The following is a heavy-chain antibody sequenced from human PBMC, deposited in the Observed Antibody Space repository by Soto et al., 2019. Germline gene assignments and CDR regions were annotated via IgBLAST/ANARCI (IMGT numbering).Heavy chain of an antibody. CDR2: IYYSGST. CDR3: ARGLTRDYYDSSGYLDY. D-gene: IGHD3-22*01. Sequence: QLQLQESGPGLVKPSETLSLTCTVSGGSISSSSYYWGCIRQPPGKGLEWIGSIYYSGSTYYNPSLKSRVTISVDTSKNQFSLKLSSVTAADTAVYYCARGLTRDYYDSSGYLDYWGQGTLVTVSS. J-gene: IGHJ4*02. V-gene: IGHV4-39*01. CDR1: GGSISSSSYY.